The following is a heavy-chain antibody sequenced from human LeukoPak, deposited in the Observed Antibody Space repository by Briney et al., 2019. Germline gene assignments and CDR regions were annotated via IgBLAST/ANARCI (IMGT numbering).Heavy chain of an antibody. CDR3: IRDGLLWFGGAT. D-gene: IGHD3-10*01. Sequence: GGSLRLSCAASGFSFSSYWMYWVRQVPGKGLVWVSCINSDGTITHHADSVKGRFTISRDNVNNTLFLQMHSLRAEDTAVYYCIRDGLLWFGGATWGQGTMVTVSS. V-gene: IGHV3-74*01. CDR2: INSDGTIT. CDR1: GFSFSSYW. J-gene: IGHJ3*01.